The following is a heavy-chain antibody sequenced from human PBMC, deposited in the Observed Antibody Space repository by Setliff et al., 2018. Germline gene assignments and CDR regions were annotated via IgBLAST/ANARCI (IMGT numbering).Heavy chain of an antibody. D-gene: IGHD3-22*01. J-gene: IGHJ6*02. CDR1: GGSISSSSYY. CDR2: IYYSGST. Sequence: PSETLSLTCTVSGGSISSSSYYWGWIRQPPGKGLEWIGSIYYSGSTYYNPSLKSRVTISVDTSKNQFSLKLSSVTAADTAVYYCAREDPHDSSGYYRGGMDVWGQGTTVTVSS. CDR3: AREDPHDSSGYYRGGMDV. V-gene: IGHV4-39*07.